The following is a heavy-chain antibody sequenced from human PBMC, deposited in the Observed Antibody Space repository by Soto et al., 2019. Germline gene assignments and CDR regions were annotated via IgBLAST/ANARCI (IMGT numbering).Heavy chain of an antibody. Sequence: GGSRRLSCAASGFTFSSYSMNWVRQAPGKGLEWVSSISSSSSYIYYADSVKGRFTISRDNAKNSLYLQMNSLRAEDTAVYYCARDAPPQKLYNSSWLNWFDPWGQGTLVTVSS. D-gene: IGHD6-13*01. J-gene: IGHJ5*02. CDR2: ISSSSSYI. CDR1: GFTFSSYS. V-gene: IGHV3-21*01. CDR3: ARDAPPQKLYNSSWLNWFDP.